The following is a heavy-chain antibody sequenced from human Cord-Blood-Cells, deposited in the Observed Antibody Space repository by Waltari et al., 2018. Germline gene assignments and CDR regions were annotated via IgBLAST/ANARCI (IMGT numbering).Heavy chain of an antibody. V-gene: IGHV1-69*01. CDR1: GGTFSSYA. CDR2: IIPIFCKA. Sequence: QVQLEQSGAEVKKPGSSVKVSCKASGGTFSSYAISWVRQAPGQGLEWMGGIIPIFCKANYAQNFRGGVTITADEPTSTAYMELSSLRSGDTAVYFCARDQNYDFWSSLGYGMDVWGQGTTVTVSS. CDR3: ARDQNYDFWSSLGYGMDV. D-gene: IGHD3-3*01. J-gene: IGHJ6*02.